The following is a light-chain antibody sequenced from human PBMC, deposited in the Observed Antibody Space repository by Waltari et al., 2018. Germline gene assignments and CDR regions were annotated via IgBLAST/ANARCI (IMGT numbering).Light chain of an antibody. CDR3: MQQLQTPRS. CDR1: QSLLHSTGKNY. V-gene: IGKV2-28*01. Sequence: DIVMTQSPLSLPFTPGESASFSCRSSQSLLHSTGKNYLDWYVQKPGQSPQLLICMGSNRASGVPDRFSGSGSGTDFTLEISRVEPEDVGIYYCMQQLQTPRSFGPGTKVEIK. CDR2: MGS. J-gene: IGKJ3*01.